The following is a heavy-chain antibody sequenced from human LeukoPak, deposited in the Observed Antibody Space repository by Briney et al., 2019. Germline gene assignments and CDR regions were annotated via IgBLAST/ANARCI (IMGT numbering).Heavy chain of an antibody. CDR1: GFTFSSYS. J-gene: IGHJ5*02. D-gene: IGHD1-7*01. V-gene: IGHV3-21*01. CDR2: ISTGSSYI. CDR3: ARATAFQFMGTYVS. Sequence: GGSLRLSCAASGFTFSSYSIHWVRQAPGKGLEWVSSISTGSSYIYYADSMKGRFTISRDNARNTVYLQMNSLRAEDTAVYFCARATAFQFMGTYVSWGQGTLVTVSS.